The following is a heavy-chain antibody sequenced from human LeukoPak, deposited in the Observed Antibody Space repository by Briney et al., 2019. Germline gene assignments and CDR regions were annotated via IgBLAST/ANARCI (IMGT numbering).Heavy chain of an antibody. CDR2: IFYTGST. V-gene: IGHV4-59*08. CDR1: NGSISKYY. D-gene: IGHD1-1*01. Sequence: PSETLSLTCTVSNGSISKYYGSLSRQPPGKGLEWIGYIFYTGSTKYNLSLRSRLTISLDTSQSQISLKLRSVTAADTAVHYSARLFPPERTPFDRWGQGTLVTVSS. CDR3: ARLFPPERTPFDR. J-gene: IGHJ5*02.